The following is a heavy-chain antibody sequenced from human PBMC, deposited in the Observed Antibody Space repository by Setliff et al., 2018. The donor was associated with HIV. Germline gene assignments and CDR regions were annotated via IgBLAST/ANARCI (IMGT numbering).Heavy chain of an antibody. CDR2: ISYSGST. D-gene: IGHD1-1*01. V-gene: IGHV4-31*11. Sequence: SETLSLTCAVYGDSISRGGYYWQWIRQHPGGGLDWIGYISYSGSTFYNPSLKSRLTLSLDTSYNQFSLKLNSVTAADTAVYYCATGRLYYYMDVWGKGTTVTVSS. CDR1: GDSISRGGYY. CDR3: ATGRLYYYMDV. J-gene: IGHJ6*03.